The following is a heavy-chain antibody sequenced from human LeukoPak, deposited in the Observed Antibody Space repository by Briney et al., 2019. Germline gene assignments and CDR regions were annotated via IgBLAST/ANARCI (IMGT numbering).Heavy chain of an antibody. V-gene: IGHV4-39*01. Sequence: SETLSLTCTVSGGSISSSRYYWGWIRQPPGKGPEWIGSIYYSGSTYYNPSLKSRVTISVDTSKNQFSLKLSSVTAADTAVYHCARVYDSSSPFDYWGQGTLVTVSS. D-gene: IGHD3-22*01. CDR3: ARVYDSSSPFDY. CDR1: GGSISSSRYY. CDR2: IYYSGST. J-gene: IGHJ4*02.